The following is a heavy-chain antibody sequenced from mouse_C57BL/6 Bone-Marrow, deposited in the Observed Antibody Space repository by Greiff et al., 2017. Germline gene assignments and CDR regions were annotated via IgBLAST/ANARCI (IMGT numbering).Heavy chain of an antibody. CDR1: GFNIKDDY. Sequence: EVKLQESGAELVRPGASVKLSCTASGFNIKDDYMHWVKQRPEQGLEGIGWIDPENGDTEYASKFQGKATITVDTSSNTAYLQLSSLTSEDTAVYYCTRIAYWGQGTLVTVSA. CDR2: IDPENGDT. V-gene: IGHV14-4*01. CDR3: TRIAY. J-gene: IGHJ3*01.